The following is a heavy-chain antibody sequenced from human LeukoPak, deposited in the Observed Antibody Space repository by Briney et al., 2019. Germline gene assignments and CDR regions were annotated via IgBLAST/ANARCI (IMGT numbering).Heavy chain of an antibody. D-gene: IGHD3-10*01. J-gene: IGHJ4*02. CDR2: ISGSGGST. Sequence: GGSLRLSCAASGFTFSSYWMSWVRQAPGKGLEWVSAISGSGGSTYYADSVKGRFTISRDNSKNTLYLQMNSLRAEDTAVYYCAKDLSMVRGVMITYWGQGTLVTVSS. V-gene: IGHV3-23*01. CDR3: AKDLSMVRGVMITY. CDR1: GFTFSSYW.